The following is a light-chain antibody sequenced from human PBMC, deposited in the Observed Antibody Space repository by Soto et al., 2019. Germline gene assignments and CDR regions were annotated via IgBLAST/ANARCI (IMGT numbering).Light chain of an antibody. CDR2: AAS. J-gene: IGKJ1*01. CDR1: QGISRW. Sequence: PRTQCPSSLSESLGDRVTTTVRASQGISRWLAWYQLKPGKAPKSLIYAASTLQSGVPSRFSGSGSGTEFTLTISSLQPDDFATYYCQQYNSYWTFGQGTKVDI. CDR3: QQYNSYWT. V-gene: IGKV1D-16*01.